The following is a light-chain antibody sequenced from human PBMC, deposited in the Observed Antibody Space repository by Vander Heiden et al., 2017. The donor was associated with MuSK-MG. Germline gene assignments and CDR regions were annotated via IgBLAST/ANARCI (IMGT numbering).Light chain of an antibody. V-gene: IGLV1-40*01. CDR1: SSNIGAHYD. CDR3: QSYDTSLSGWV. CDR2: GNS. Sequence: QSVLAQPPSVSGAPGQRVPIPCTGSSSNIGAHYDVHWYQQLPGTAPKLLIYGNSNRPSGVPDRFSASKSGTSASLAITGLQAEDEADYYCQSYDTSLSGWVFGGGTKLTVL. J-gene: IGLJ3*02.